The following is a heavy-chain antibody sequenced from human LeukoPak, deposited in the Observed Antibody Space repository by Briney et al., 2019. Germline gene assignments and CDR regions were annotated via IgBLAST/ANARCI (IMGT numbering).Heavy chain of an antibody. CDR1: GFTFNNYG. CDR3: ARDGQWLVDDAFDI. D-gene: IGHD6-19*01. J-gene: IGHJ3*02. Sequence: PGGSLRLSCVASGFTFNNYGINWVRQAPGKGLEWVSSISSSRGFIYYADSVKGRFTISRDNAKNSLYLQMNSLRAEDTAVYYCARDGQWLVDDAFDIWGQGTMVTVSS. V-gene: IGHV3-21*01. CDR2: ISSSRGFI.